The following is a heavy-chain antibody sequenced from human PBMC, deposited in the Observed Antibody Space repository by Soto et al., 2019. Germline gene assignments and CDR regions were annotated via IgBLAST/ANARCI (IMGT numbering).Heavy chain of an antibody. V-gene: IGHV1-18*01. CDR2: ISAYNGNT. CDR1: GYTFTSYG. J-gene: IGHJ5*02. Sequence: ASVKVSCKASGYTFTSYGISWVRQAPGQGLEWMGWISAYNGNTNYAQKLQGRVTMTTDTSTSTAYMELRSLRSDDTAVYYCARDLGHSYANEDWFDPWGQGTLVTVSS. D-gene: IGHD5-18*01. CDR3: ARDLGHSYANEDWFDP.